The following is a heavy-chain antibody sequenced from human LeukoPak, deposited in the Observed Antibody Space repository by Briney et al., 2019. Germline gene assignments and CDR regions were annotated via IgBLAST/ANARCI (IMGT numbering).Heavy chain of an antibody. V-gene: IGHV4-38-2*02. CDR1: GYSISSGYY. CDR2: IYHSGST. D-gene: IGHD3-22*01. J-gene: IGHJ4*02. CDR3: ARAAIYYDSSGYYY. Sequence: SETLSLTCTVSGYSISSGYYWDWIRQPPGKGLEWIGSIYHSGSTYYNPSLKSRVTISVDTSKNQFSLKLNSVTAADTAVYYCARAAIYYDSSGYYYWGQGTLVTVSS.